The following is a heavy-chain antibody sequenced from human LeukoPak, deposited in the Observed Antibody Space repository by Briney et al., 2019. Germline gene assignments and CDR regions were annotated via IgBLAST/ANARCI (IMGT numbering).Heavy chain of an antibody. V-gene: IGHV3-23*01. D-gene: IGHD4-17*01. CDR3: AKDLNYGDLLDY. CDR1: GFTFSSYA. CDR2: ISGSGGST. Sequence: GGSLRLSCAASGFTFSSYAMSWVRQAPGKGLEWVSAISGSGGSTYYADSVKGRFTISRDNSKNTLYLQMKSLRAEDTAVYYCAKDLNYGDLLDYWGQGTLVTVSS. J-gene: IGHJ4*02.